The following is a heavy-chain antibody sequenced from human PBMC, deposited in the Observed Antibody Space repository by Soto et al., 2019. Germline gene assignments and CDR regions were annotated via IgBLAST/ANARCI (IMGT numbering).Heavy chain of an antibody. J-gene: IGHJ6*02. CDR1: GGTFSSYA. CDR2: IIPIFGTA. CDR3: ARVGSYYYYYGMDV. Sequence: GASVKVSCKASGGTFSSYAISWVRQAPGQGLEWMGGIIPIFGTANYAQKFQGRVTITADESTSTAYMELSSLRSEDTAVYYCARVGSYYYYYGMDVWGQGTTVTDSS. D-gene: IGHD1-26*01. V-gene: IGHV1-69*13.